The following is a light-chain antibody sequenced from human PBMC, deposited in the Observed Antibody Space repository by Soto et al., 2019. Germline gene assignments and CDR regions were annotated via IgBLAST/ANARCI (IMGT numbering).Light chain of an antibody. CDR2: WAS. CDR3: QQYLDTRVT. J-gene: IGKJ5*01. V-gene: IGKV4-1*01. Sequence: DIGMTQSPDSLAVSLGEMAAINCKSSLSLLHRSKNEKYFDWYQHKPGKPPKXLIFWASTRASGVPERFKGSGSGTDFTLTLSNLQAEDVAVYYCQQYLDTRVTFGQGTRLEIK. CDR1: LSLLHRSKNEKY.